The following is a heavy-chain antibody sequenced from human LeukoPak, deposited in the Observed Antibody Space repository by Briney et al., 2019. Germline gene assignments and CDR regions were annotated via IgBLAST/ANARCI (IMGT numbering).Heavy chain of an antibody. D-gene: IGHD2-21*01. CDR3: AKDNRRHYSRGPNPDSLH. V-gene: IGHV3-9*01. Sequence: GGSLRLSCAASGFIFDDYAIHWVRQAPGKGLEWVSGISWNSGSIDYADSVKGRFTISRDNAKNSLYLQMNSLRVEDTAFYYCAKDNRRHYSRGPNPDSLHWGQGALVTVSS. CDR1: GFIFDDYA. J-gene: IGHJ4*02. CDR2: ISWNSGSI.